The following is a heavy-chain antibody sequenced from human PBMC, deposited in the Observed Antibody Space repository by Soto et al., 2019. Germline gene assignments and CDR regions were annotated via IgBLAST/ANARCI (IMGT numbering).Heavy chain of an antibody. CDR3: ARGGGFCGADCYKGGIDY. V-gene: IGHV3-30-3*01. CDR2: ISYDGSDK. D-gene: IGHD2-21*02. J-gene: IGHJ4*02. Sequence: QVQLVESGGGVVQPGRSLRLSCAASGFTFSPYTMHWVRQTPGKGLEWVAVISYDGSDKYYAGSVRGRFTISRDNSKNKLFLQMNSLRAEDTALYYCARGGGFCGADCYKGGIDYWGQGALVTVSS. CDR1: GFTFSPYT.